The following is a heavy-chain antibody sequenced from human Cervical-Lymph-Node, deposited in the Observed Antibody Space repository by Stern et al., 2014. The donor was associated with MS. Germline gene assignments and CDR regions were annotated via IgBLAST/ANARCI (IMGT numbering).Heavy chain of an antibody. D-gene: IGHD3-3*01. CDR1: GASISDGSW. CDR3: VKNGYYSLDL. V-gene: IGHV4-4*02. Sequence: VQLQESGPGLVEPSGTLSLTCVVSGASISDGSWWSWVRQSPGKGLERFAKTFRSGGDNYTPPLKSQVSMSVDRSKNKLSMNLNSVTAADTAVYFCVKNGYYSLDLWGQGTLVTVSS. J-gene: IGHJ5*02. CDR2: TFRSGGD.